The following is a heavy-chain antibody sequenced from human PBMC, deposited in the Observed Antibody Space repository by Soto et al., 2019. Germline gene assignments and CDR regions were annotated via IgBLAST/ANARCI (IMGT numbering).Heavy chain of an antibody. CDR2: IGTLADT. V-gene: IGHV3-13*01. Sequence: GGSLRLSCVASGFIFSHYDMYWVRQPTGKGLEWVSGIGTLADTYYTDSVKGRFTISRENAKNSVYLQMNSLRAGDTAVYFCARGRSNDFASSPPPRFDPWGQGTLVTVSS. CDR3: ARGRSNDFASSPPPRFDP. CDR1: GFIFSHYD. D-gene: IGHD1-1*01. J-gene: IGHJ5*02.